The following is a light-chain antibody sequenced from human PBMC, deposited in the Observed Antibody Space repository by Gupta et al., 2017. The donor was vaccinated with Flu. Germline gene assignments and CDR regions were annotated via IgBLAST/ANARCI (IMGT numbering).Light chain of an antibody. CDR3: QQYSDWPPLT. CDR2: GAS. J-gene: IGKJ4*01. Sequence: ERATLSCRASQSVSSNLAWYLQTPGQAPRLLIYGASTRATGIPARFSGSGSGTEFTLTISSLQSEDFGVYYCQQYSDWPPLTFGGGTKVEIK. V-gene: IGKV3-15*01. CDR1: QSVSSN.